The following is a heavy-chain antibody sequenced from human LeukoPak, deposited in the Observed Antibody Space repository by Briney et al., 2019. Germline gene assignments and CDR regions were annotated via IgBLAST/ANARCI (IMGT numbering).Heavy chain of an antibody. Sequence: ASVKVPCKASGYTFTSYYMHWVRQAPGQGLEWMGIINPSGGSTSYAQKFQGRVTMTRDMSTSTVYMELSSLRSEDTAVYYCARAGVAVPFDPWGQGTLVTVSS. CDR3: ARAGVAVPFDP. CDR1: GYTFTSYY. J-gene: IGHJ5*02. V-gene: IGHV1-46*01. D-gene: IGHD6-19*01. CDR2: INPSGGST.